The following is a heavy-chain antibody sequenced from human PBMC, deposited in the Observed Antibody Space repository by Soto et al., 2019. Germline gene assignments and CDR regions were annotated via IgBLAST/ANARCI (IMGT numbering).Heavy chain of an antibody. CDR2: IIPIFGTA. J-gene: IGHJ6*02. D-gene: IGHD6-19*01. V-gene: IGHV1-69*13. CDR1: GGTFSSYA. Sequence: SVKVSCKASGGTFSSYAISWVRQAPGQGLEWMGGIIPIFGTANYAQKFQGRVTITADESTSTAYMELSSLRSEDTAVYYCARDRGAVAGSLYYYYYGMDVWGQGTTVTVSS. CDR3: ARDRGAVAGSLYYYYYGMDV.